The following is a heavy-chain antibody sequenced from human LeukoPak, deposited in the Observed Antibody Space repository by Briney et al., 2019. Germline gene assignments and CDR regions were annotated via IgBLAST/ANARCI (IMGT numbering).Heavy chain of an antibody. CDR1: GYTFTGYY. CDR3: ARVAPVGATTDY. CDR2: INPNSGGT. V-gene: IGHV1-2*02. Sequence: GASVKVSCKASGYTFTGYYMHWVRQAPGQGLEWMGWINPNSGGTNYAQKFQGRVTMTRDTSISTAYMELSRLRSDDTAVHYCARVAPVGATTDYWGQGTLVTVSS. J-gene: IGHJ4*02. D-gene: IGHD1-26*01.